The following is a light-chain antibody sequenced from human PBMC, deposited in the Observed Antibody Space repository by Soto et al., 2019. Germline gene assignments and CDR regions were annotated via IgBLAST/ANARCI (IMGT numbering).Light chain of an antibody. Sequence: NFMLTQPHSMSESPGKTVTISCTRSSGNIASNYVQWYQRRPGTAPTSVIYEDNLRPSGVPDRFSGSIDSSSNSASLTISGLKTEDEADYYCQSYDRNKHVAFGGGTKVTVL. CDR2: EDN. CDR1: SGNIASNY. J-gene: IGLJ2*01. CDR3: QSYDRNKHVA. V-gene: IGLV6-57*03.